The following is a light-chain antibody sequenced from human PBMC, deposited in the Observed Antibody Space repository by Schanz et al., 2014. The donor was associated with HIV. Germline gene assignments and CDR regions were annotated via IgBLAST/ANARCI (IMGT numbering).Light chain of an antibody. CDR3: QQFGSS. J-gene: IGKJ3*01. CDR1: QTVSNN. CDR2: GAS. Sequence: EIVMTQSPGTLSVSPGERATLSCRASQTVSNNLAWYQQKPGQAPRLLIYGASIRATGIPDRFSGSGSGTDFTLTISRLEPEDFAVYYCQQFGSSFGPGTKVDIK. V-gene: IGKV3-20*01.